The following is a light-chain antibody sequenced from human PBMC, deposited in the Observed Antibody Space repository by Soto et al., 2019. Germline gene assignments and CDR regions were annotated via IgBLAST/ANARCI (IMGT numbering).Light chain of an antibody. CDR2: EVR. Sequence: QSVLTQPASVSGSPGQSITISCTGTGSDVGGYNYVSWYQQYPGKAPKLLIYEVRNRPSGVSNRFSGSKSGNTASLTISGLQAEDEADSYCCSYTDADTLVFGGGTKVTVL. V-gene: IGLV2-14*01. CDR3: CSYTDADTLV. CDR1: GSDVGGYNY. J-gene: IGLJ1*01.